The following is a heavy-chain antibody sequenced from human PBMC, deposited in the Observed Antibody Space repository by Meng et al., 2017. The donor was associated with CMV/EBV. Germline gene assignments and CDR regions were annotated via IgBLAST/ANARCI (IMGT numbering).Heavy chain of an antibody. Sequence: GESLKISCAASGFTVSSNYMSWVRQAPGKGLEWVSSISSSSSYIYYADSVKGRFTISRDNAKNSLYLQMNSLRAEDTAVYYCARGRLGSYSSVDYWGQGTLVTVSS. CDR1: GFTVSSNY. CDR3: ARGRLGSYSSVDY. V-gene: IGHV3-21*01. J-gene: IGHJ4*02. CDR2: ISSSSSYI. D-gene: IGHD1-26*01.